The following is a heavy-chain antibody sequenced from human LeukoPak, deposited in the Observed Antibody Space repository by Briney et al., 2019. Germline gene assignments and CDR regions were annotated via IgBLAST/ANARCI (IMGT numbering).Heavy chain of an antibody. CDR2: ISGSGGST. V-gene: IGHV3-23*01. Sequence: AGGSLRLSCTASGFTFSSYAMSWVRQAPGKGLEWVSAISGSGGSTYYADSVKGRFTISRDNSKNTLYLQMNSLRAEDTAVYYCAKGDTYYYDSSGYFGWGQGTLVTASS. J-gene: IGHJ4*02. CDR1: GFTFSSYA. D-gene: IGHD3-22*01. CDR3: AKGDTYYYDSSGYFG.